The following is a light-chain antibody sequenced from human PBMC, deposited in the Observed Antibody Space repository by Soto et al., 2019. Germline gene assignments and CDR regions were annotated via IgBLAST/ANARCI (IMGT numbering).Light chain of an antibody. CDR3: QQSYSTPGWT. CDR1: QSISSY. V-gene: IGKV1-39*01. Sequence: DIQMTQSPSSLSASVGERVTITCRASQSISSYLNWYQQKPGKAPKLLIYAASSLQSGVPSRFSVSGSETDFSLTISSLQPEDFATDYCQQSYSTPGWTFGQGTKVEIK. J-gene: IGKJ1*01. CDR2: AAS.